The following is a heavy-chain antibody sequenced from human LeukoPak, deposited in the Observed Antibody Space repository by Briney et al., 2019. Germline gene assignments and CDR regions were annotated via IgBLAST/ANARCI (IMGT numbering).Heavy chain of an antibody. CDR3: ARDETHFYGSGSSNWFDL. CDR2: IYYSGTT. CDR1: GGSISGYY. J-gene: IGHJ5*02. V-gene: IGHV4-59*12. D-gene: IGHD3-10*01. Sequence: SETLSLTCSVSGGSISGYYWSWIRQPPGKGLEWIGYIYYSGTTIYNPSLKSRLTISLDTSRNQFSLNLSSVTAADTAVYYCARDETHFYGSGSSNWFDLWGQGILVTVSS.